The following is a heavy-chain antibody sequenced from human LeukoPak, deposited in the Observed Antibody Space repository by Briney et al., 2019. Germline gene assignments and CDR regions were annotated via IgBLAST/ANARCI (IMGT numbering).Heavy chain of an antibody. CDR1: GYTFTSYG. Sequence: GASVKVSCKASGYTFTSYGISWVRQAPGQGLEWMGWISAYNGNTNYAQKLQGRVTMTTDTSTSTAYMELRSLRSDDTAVYYCARAGGDVWFGGPSGGPYYFDYWGQGTLVTVSS. CDR3: ARAGGDVWFGGPSGGPYYFDY. J-gene: IGHJ4*02. CDR2: ISAYNGNT. V-gene: IGHV1-18*04. D-gene: IGHD3-10*01.